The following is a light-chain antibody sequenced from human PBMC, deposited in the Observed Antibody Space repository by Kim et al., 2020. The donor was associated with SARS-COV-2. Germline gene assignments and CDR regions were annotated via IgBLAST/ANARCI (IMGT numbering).Light chain of an antibody. CDR2: RNN. J-gene: IGLJ3*02. V-gene: IGLV10-54*01. CDR1: SNNVGDQG. Sequence: QTATLTCTGNSNNVGDQGATWLQQHQGHPPKLLSYRNNNRPSGISERLSASRSGNTASLTITGLQPEDEGDYYCSAWDNSLSAWVFGGGTKLTVL. CDR3: SAWDNSLSAWV.